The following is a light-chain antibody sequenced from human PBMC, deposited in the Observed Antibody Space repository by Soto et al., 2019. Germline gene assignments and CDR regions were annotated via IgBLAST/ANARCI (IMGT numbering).Light chain of an antibody. CDR1: QSLLHSNGYNF. Sequence: DIVLTQSPLSLPVTPGEPASISCRSSQSLLHSNGYNFLDWYLQKLGQSPQLLIYLGSNRASEVPDRFSGSGSGTDFTVKISRVEAEDVGVYYCVQALQTALTFGGRTKVES. CDR3: VQALQTALT. CDR2: LGS. V-gene: IGKV2-28*01. J-gene: IGKJ4*01.